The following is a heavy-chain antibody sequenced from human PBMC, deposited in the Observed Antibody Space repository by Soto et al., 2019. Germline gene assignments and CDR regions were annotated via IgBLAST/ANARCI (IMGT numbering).Heavy chain of an antibody. J-gene: IGHJ5*02. V-gene: IGHV1-18*04. CDR2: ISAYNGNT. CDR3: ARDYYDSSGWAWFDP. CDR1: GYTFTSYG. Sequence: AASVKVSCKASGYTFTSYGISWVRQAPGQGLEWMGWISAYNGNTNYAQKLQGRVTMTTDTSTSTAYMELRSLRSDDTAVYYCARDYYDSSGWAWFDPWGQGTLVTVSS. D-gene: IGHD3-22*01.